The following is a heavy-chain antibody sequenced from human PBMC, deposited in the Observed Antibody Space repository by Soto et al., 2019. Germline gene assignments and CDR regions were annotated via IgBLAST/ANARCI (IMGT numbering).Heavy chain of an antibody. CDR2: ISSSSSYI. V-gene: IGHV3-21*01. J-gene: IGHJ5*02. Sequence: GGSLRLSCAASGFTFSSYSVSWVRQAPGKGLEWVSSISSSSSYIYYADSVKGRFTISRDNAKNSLYLQMNSLRAEDTAVYYCARDPNLDALNWFDPWGQGTLVTVSS. CDR3: ARDPNLDALNWFDP. CDR1: GFTFSSYS. D-gene: IGHD3-9*01.